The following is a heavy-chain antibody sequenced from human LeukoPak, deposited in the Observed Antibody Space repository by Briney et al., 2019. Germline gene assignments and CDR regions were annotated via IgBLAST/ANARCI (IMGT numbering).Heavy chain of an antibody. Sequence: PGTLSLTCPVSGGSISRSNWRSWVRQPPGEGLEWIGEIYHSGNTNYNPSLKSRVTISVDKSKNQFSLKLNSVTAADTAVYYCARCVLGASFSWFDPWGQGTLVTVSS. CDR3: ARCVLGASFSWFDP. V-gene: IGHV4-4*03. D-gene: IGHD1-26*01. CDR1: GGSISRSNW. J-gene: IGHJ5*02. CDR2: IYHSGNT.